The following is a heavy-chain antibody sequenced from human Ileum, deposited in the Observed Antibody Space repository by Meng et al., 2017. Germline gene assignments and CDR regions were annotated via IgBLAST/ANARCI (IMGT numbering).Heavy chain of an antibody. CDR2: INPNSGGT. J-gene: IGHJ4*02. Sequence: SGEEVKDHGAAVKVSCKASGITFNGYYRDGWRQAPGQGLEWMGRINPNSGGTNYAQKFQGRVTMTRETSISTAYMELSRLRSDDTAVYYCARERFYYYDSSGSINWGQGTLVTVSS. D-gene: IGHD3-22*01. CDR1: GITFNGYY. CDR3: ARERFYYYDSSGSIN. V-gene: IGHV1-2*06.